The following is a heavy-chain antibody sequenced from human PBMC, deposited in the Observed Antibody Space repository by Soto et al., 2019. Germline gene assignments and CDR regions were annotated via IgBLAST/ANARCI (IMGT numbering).Heavy chain of an antibody. CDR3: ARGAVNSGGSCDFDY. CDR2: IGTAGDT. J-gene: IGHJ4*02. CDR1: GFTFSSYD. D-gene: IGHD2-15*01. Sequence: EVQLVESGGGLVQPGGSLRLSCAASGFTFSSYDMRWVRQATGKGLEWVSAIGTAGDTYYPGSVKGRFTISRENAKNSLYLQMNSLRAGDTAVYYCARGAVNSGGSCDFDYWGQGTLVTVSS. V-gene: IGHV3-13*01.